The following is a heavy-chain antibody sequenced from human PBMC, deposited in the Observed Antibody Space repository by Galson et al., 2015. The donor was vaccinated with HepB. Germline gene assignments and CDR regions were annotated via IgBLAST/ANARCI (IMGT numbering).Heavy chain of an antibody. J-gene: IGHJ4*02. CDR1: GDSISSGGYS. CDR3: ARTGDFWSGGFDY. V-gene: IGHV4-31*03. Sequence: TLSLTCTVSGDSISSGGYSWSWIRQHPGKGLEWIGYIHNTGDTSYNPSLQSRLTLSVDTSTNQFSLKLRSVTAADTAVYFCARTGDFWSGGFDYWGQGTLVTVSS. D-gene: IGHD3-3*01. CDR2: IHNTGDT.